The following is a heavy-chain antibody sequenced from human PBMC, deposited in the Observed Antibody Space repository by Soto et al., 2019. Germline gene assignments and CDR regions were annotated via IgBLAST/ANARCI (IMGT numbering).Heavy chain of an antibody. J-gene: IGHJ4*02. CDR3: ARGGYSSSSPSDY. CDR1: GYTFTGSY. CDR2: VNPNTGGT. V-gene: IGHV1-2*02. Sequence: ASVKVSCKASGYTFTGSYMHWVRQAPGQGLEWMGWVNPNTGGTNYAQKFQGRVTMTRDTSISTAYMELSRLSSDDTAVFYCARGGYSSSSPSDYWGQGTLVTVSS. D-gene: IGHD6-6*01.